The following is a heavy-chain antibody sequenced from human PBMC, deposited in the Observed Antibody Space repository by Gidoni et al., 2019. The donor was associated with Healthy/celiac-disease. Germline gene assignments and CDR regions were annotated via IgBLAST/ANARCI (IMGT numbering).Heavy chain of an antibody. V-gene: IGHV5-51*01. J-gene: IGHJ4*02. Sequence: EVQLVQSGAAVKKPGESLQISCQGSGYSFTCYWIGWVRPMPGKGLEWEGLSYPGDSDTRYSPSCQGKVTISADKSISTAYLQWSSLKASDTAMYYCARQDCGGDCYSIGFDYWGQGTLVTVSS. CDR2: SYPGDSDT. CDR1: GYSFTCYW. D-gene: IGHD2-21*02. CDR3: ARQDCGGDCYSIGFDY.